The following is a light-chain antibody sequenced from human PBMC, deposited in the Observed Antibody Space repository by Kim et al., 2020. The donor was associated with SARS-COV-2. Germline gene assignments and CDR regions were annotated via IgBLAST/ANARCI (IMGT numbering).Light chain of an antibody. V-gene: IGLV3-21*04. CDR1: NMGTRS. CDR2: YDS. J-gene: IGLJ1*01. Sequence: APGKTACITSRATNMGTRSVHWYQQKPGPSTVLVIYYDSDRPSGIPERFSGCNSGNTATLTMSRVEAGDEADYYCQVWDSSSDQYVFGTGTKVTVL. CDR3: QVWDSSSDQYV.